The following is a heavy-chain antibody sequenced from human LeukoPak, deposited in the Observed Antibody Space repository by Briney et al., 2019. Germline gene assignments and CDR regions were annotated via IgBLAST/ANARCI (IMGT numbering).Heavy chain of an antibody. CDR3: ANPRYDSSGYYYVD. J-gene: IGHJ4*02. V-gene: IGHV1-3*01. Sequence: ASVKVSCKASGYTFIDYTMHWLRQAPGQRLDWMGWINGGSGNTKYSPEFQGRVTITRDTSASTGYMELSSLRSEDTAVYYRANPRYDSSGYYYVDGGQGTRVTVSS. D-gene: IGHD3-22*01. CDR1: GYTFIDYT. CDR2: INGGSGNT.